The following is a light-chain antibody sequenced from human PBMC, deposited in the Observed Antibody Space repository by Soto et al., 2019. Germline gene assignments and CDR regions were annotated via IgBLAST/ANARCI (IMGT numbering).Light chain of an antibody. J-gene: IGLJ2*01. CDR2: GNT. CDR1: SSNIGAGYD. CDR3: QSYDSSLSGL. Sequence: QAVVTQPPSVSGAPGQRVTISCTGSSSNIGAGYDVHWYQQFPGTAPKLLIYGNTNRPSGVPDRFSGSKSGTSASLVITGLQAEDEADYYCQSYDSSLSGLFGGGTKLTVL. V-gene: IGLV1-40*01.